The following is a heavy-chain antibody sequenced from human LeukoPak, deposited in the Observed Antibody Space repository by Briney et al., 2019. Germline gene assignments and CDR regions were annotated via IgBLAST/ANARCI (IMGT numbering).Heavy chain of an antibody. CDR2: INPSGGST. J-gene: IGHJ4*02. D-gene: IGHD3-10*01. CDR1: GYTFTNYY. V-gene: IGHV1-46*01. Sequence: GASVKVSCKASGYTFTNYYMHWVRQAPGQGLEWMGIINPSGGSTSYAQKFQGRVTMTRDMSTSTVYMELSSLRSEDTPVYYCARDRVVRGVQFDYWGQGTLVTVSS. CDR3: ARDRVVRGVQFDY.